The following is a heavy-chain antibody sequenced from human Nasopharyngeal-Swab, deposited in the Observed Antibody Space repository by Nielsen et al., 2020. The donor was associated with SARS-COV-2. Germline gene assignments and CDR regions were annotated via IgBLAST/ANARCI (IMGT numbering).Heavy chain of an antibody. D-gene: IGHD2-21*02. CDR3: ARGGLLELGFYWYFDL. V-gene: IGHV3-30-3*01. Sequence: GGSLRLSCAASGFTFGSYAMHWVRQAPGKGLEWVAVISYDGSNKYYADSVKGRFTISRDNSKNTLYLQMNSLRAEDTAVYYCARGGLLELGFYWYFDLWGRGTLVTVSS. CDR1: GFTFGSYA. CDR2: ISYDGSNK. J-gene: IGHJ2*01.